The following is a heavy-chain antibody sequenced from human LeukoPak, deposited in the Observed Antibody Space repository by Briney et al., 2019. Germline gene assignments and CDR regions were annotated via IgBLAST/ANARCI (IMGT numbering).Heavy chain of an antibody. V-gene: IGHV3-21*01. D-gene: IGHD3-9*01. J-gene: IGHJ4*02. CDR1: GSTFNTFN. Sequence: PGGSLRLSCAASGSTFNTFNMNWVRQAPGKGLEWVSSITSGGDYIYYADSVKGRFTTSRDNAKNSLSLQLNSLRVEGTAAYYSARGHYDVLAASYKWTPDYWGQGTLVTVSS. CDR2: ITSGGDYI. CDR3: ARGHYDVLAASYKWTPDY.